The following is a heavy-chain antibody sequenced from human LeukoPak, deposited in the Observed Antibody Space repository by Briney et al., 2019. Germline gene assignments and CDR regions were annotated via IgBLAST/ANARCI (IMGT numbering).Heavy chain of an antibody. D-gene: IGHD4-17*01. CDR1: GGSIRSYY. CDR2: IYYSGST. V-gene: IGHV4-59*01. Sequence: PSETLSPTCTVSGGSIRSYYWSWIRQSPEKGLEWIGYIYYSGSTNYNPSLKSRVTISVDTSKNQFPLKLSSVTAADTAVYYCARESGDHELFDYWGQGTLVTVSS. J-gene: IGHJ4*02. CDR3: ARESGDHELFDY.